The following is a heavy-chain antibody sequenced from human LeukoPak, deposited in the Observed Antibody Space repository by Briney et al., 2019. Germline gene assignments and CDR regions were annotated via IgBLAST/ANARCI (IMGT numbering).Heavy chain of an antibody. CDR1: GGSFSGYY. CDR3: ARGLGGYYYGGYYFDY. V-gene: IGHV4-34*01. D-gene: IGHD3-22*01. Sequence: SETLSLTCAVYGGSFSGYYWSWIRQPPGKGLEWIGEINHSGSTNYNPSLKSRVTISVDTSKNQFSLKLSSVTAADTAVYYCARGLGGYYYGGYYFDYWGQGTLVTVSS. CDR2: INHSGST. J-gene: IGHJ4*02.